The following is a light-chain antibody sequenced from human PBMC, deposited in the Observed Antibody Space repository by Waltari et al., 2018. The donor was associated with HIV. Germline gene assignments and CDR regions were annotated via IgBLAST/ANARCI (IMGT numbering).Light chain of an antibody. J-gene: IGLJ1*01. V-gene: IGLV3-1*01. Sequence: SYELGQIPSVSVSLGQTASIPCSGLNLGAKYGSWYQQKPVQSPVVVMYQDNERLSGIPERFSGSNSGNTATLTISGAQAMDEAEYYCQAWDSSAVYVFGTGTKVTVL. CDR2: QDN. CDR3: QAWDSSAVYV. CDR1: NLGAKY.